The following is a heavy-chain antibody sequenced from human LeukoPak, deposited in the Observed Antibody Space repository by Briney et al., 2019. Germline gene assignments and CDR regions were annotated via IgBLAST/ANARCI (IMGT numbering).Heavy chain of an antibody. V-gene: IGHV1-18*01. CDR1: GYTFTSYG. D-gene: IGHD1-26*01. Sequence: GASVKVSCKASGYTFTSYGISWVRQAPGQGLEWMGWISAYNGYTNYAQKLQGRVTITTDTSTSTAYMELRSLRSDDTAVYYCARDLRPIVGATLIAYWGQGTLVTVSS. CDR3: ARDLRPIVGATLIAY. J-gene: IGHJ4*02. CDR2: ISAYNGYT.